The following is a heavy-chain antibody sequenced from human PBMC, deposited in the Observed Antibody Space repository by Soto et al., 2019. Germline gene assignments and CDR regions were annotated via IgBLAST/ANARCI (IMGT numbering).Heavy chain of an antibody. CDR1: GFTFSSYA. V-gene: IGHV3-30-3*01. CDR3: ARDGGFYYGMDV. CDR2: ISYDGSNK. Sequence: GGSLRLSCAASGFTFSSYAMHWVRQAPGKGLEWVAVISYDGSNKNYADSVKGRFTISRDNSKNTLYVQMNSLRAEDMAVYDCARDGGFYYGMDVWGQGTTVTFSS. J-gene: IGHJ6*02. D-gene: IGHD3-3*01.